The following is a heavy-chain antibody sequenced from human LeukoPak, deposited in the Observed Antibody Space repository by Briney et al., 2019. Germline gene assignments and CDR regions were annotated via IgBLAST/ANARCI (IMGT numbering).Heavy chain of an antibody. J-gene: IGHJ5*02. D-gene: IGHD3-10*01. Sequence: SETLSLTCAVYGGSFSGYYWSWIRQPPGKGLEWIGEINHSGSTNYNPSLRSRVTISVDTSKNQFSLKLSSVTAVDTAVYYCARVRPAEALFDPWGQGTLVTVSS. V-gene: IGHV4-34*01. CDR2: INHSGST. CDR3: ARVRPAEALFDP. CDR1: GGSFSGYY.